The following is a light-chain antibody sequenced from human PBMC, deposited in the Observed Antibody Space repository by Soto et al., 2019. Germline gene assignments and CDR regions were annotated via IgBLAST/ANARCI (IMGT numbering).Light chain of an antibody. CDR1: QSVSRY. Sequence: EIVLAQSPATLSLSPGERATLSCRASQSVSRYLAWYQQMPGQAPRLLISDASNRATGIPARFSGSGSGTDFTLTISSLEPEDFAVYYCQQRDTWPWTFGQGTKVEIK. V-gene: IGKV3-11*01. J-gene: IGKJ1*01. CDR3: QQRDTWPWT. CDR2: DAS.